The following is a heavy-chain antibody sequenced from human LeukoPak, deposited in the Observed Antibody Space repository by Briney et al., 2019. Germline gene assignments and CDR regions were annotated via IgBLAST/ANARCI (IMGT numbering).Heavy chain of an antibody. CDR2: IYYSGST. CDR3: ARVVVDTAMVYAGFDY. Sequence: SETLSLTCTVSGGSLSSGGYYWSWIRQHPGKGLEWIGYIYYSGSTYYNPSLKSRVTISVDTSKNQFSLKLSSVTAADTAVYYCARVVVDTAMVYAGFDYWGQGTLVTVSS. J-gene: IGHJ4*02. D-gene: IGHD5-18*01. CDR1: GGSLSSGGYY. V-gene: IGHV4-31*03.